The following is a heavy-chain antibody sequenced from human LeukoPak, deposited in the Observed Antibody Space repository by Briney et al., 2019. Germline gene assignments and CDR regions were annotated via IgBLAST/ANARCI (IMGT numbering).Heavy chain of an antibody. D-gene: IGHD3-10*01. J-gene: IGHJ4*02. V-gene: IGHV1-2*04. CDR1: GYSFTHYY. CDR2: IIANSVVT. CDR3: ARVSLIYGSGSYYQSPLTY. Sequence: ASVTVSCMASGYSFTHYYVHWLRQAPGQWREWMGWIIANSVVTYFAQKVQAWVTMTRDTSISTAYLEFNRLRSSDTATYYCARVSLIYGSGSYYQSPLTYWGQGALVTVS.